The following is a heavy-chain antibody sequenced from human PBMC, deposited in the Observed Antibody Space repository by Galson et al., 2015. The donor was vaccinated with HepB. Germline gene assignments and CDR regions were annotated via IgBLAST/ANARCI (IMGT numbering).Heavy chain of an antibody. CDR1: GFTVSTSS. Sequence: RLSCAAFGFTVSTSSMHWIRQAPGKGLEWVALISFAGDKKHYTDSVKGRFIISRDNSKNTLYLEMNSLTTDDTAVYYCAREGSAKKLDYWGQGALVSVSS. CDR2: ISFAGDKK. CDR3: AREGSAKKLDY. D-gene: IGHD1-26*01. V-gene: IGHV3-30-3*01. J-gene: IGHJ4*02.